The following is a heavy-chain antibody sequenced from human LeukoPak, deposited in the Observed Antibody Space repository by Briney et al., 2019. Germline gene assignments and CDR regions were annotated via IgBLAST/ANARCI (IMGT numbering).Heavy chain of an antibody. CDR2: IWYNGSNK. Sequence: GGSLRHSCAASGFTFSSFGMHWVRQAPGKGLEWVADIWYNGSNKYYAESVKGRFTISRDNSKNTLYLQMNSLRAEDTAVYYCARLYYYVSGTYSRYFDCCGQGTLVTVSS. CDR1: GFTFSSFG. J-gene: IGHJ4*02. D-gene: IGHD3-10*01. CDR3: ARLYYYVSGTYSRYFDC. V-gene: IGHV3-33*01.